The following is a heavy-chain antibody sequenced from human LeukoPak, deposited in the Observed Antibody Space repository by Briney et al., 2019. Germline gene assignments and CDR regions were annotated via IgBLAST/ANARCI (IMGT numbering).Heavy chain of an antibody. V-gene: IGHV1-18*01. J-gene: IGHJ6*03. D-gene: IGHD3-3*01. CDR3: ARYGGAYYGFWSGYPYYYMDV. CDR2: ISAYNGNT. Sequence: ASVKVSCKASGYTFTSYGISWVRQAPGQGLEWMGCISAYNGNTNYAQKLQGRVTMTTDTSTSTAYMELRSLRSDDTAVYYCARYGGAYYGFWSGYPYYYMDVWGKGTTVTVSS. CDR1: GYTFTSYG.